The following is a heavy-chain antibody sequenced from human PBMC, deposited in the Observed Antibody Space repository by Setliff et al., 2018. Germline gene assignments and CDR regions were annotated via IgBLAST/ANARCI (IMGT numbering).Heavy chain of an antibody. CDR3: ARGQTLRHFDWPTAFDY. CDR2: TSAYTGNS. D-gene: IGHD3-9*01. V-gene: IGHV1-18*01. J-gene: IGHJ4*02. Sequence: ASVKVSCKASGYTFSHSGITWVRQAPGQGLEWMGWTSAYTGNSYIAQKFHGRVTLTTDTPTSTAYMELRSLTSDDTAVYYCARGQTLRHFDWPTAFDYWGLGALVTVSS. CDR1: GYTFSHSG.